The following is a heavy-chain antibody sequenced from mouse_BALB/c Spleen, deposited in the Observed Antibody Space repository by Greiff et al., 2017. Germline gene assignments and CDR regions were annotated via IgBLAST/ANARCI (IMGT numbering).Heavy chain of an antibody. CDR1: GFSLTSYG. CDR2: IWSGGST. Sequence: QVQLQQSGPGLVQPSQSLSITCTVSGFSLTSYGVHWVRQPPGKGLEWLGVIWSGGSTDYNAAFISRLSISKDNSKSQVFFKMNSLQANDTAIYYCARRGAYYRYDAVDYWGQGTTLTVSS. J-gene: IGHJ2*01. D-gene: IGHD2-14*01. V-gene: IGHV2-2*02. CDR3: ARRGAYYRYDAVDY.